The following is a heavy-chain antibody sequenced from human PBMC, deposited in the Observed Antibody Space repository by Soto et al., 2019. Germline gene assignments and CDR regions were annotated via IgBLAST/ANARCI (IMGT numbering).Heavy chain of an antibody. J-gene: IGHJ5*02. V-gene: IGHV1-8*01. CDR2: MSPNNVKT. CDR1: GDSVKSYD. Sequence: APVKVSCKASGDSVKSYDVDWVRQTTGQGLEWMGWMSPNNVKTEYAQKFQGRVTMTTNTSTSTAYMELRNLRSDDTAVYYCAIDCHVPPATPHKWFAPWGQGTLVPVSS. D-gene: IGHD2-2*02. CDR3: AIDCHVPPATPHKWFAP.